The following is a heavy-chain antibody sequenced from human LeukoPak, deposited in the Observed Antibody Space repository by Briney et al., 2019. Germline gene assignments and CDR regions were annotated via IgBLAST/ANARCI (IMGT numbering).Heavy chain of an antibody. V-gene: IGHV1-46*01. CDR3: ARGFRVAGYSIL. CDR1: GYTFTSYY. CDR2: INPSGGNT. D-gene: IGHD6-13*01. Sequence: ASVKVSCKASGYTFTSYYMHWVRQAPGQGLEWMGIINPSGGNTGYAQKFQGRVTMTRNTSISTAYMELSSLRSEDTAVYYCARGFRVAGYSILWGQGTLVTVSS. J-gene: IGHJ4*02.